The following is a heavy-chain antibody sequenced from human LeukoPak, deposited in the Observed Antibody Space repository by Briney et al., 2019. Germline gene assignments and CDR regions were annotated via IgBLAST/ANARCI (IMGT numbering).Heavy chain of an antibody. CDR1: GFTFTNAW. D-gene: IGHD3-16*01. Sequence: GGSLRLSCAVSGFTFTNAWMSCVRQAPAKGLEGVGRIKSESDGWTTDYAAPVKGRFTISRDDSKNTLYLQMNSLKTEDTAVYYCTTGTYYDYVWGSADAFDVWGQGTMVTVSS. J-gene: IGHJ3*01. CDR2: IKSESDGWTT. V-gene: IGHV3-15*01. CDR3: TTGTYYDYVWGSADAFDV.